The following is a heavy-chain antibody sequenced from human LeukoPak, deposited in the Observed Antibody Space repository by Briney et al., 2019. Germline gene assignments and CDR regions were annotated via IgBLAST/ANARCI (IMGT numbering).Heavy chain of an antibody. D-gene: IGHD6-19*01. CDR2: IYYSGST. CDR1: GGSISSSSYY. CDR3: ARSTPWGIAVAGNFDY. Sequence: SETLSLTCTVSGGSISSSSYYWGWIRQPPGRGLEWIVSIYYSGSTYYNPSLKSRVTISVDTSKNQFSLKLSSVTAADTAVYYCARSTPWGIAVAGNFDYWGQGTLVTVSS. V-gene: IGHV4-39*01. J-gene: IGHJ4*02.